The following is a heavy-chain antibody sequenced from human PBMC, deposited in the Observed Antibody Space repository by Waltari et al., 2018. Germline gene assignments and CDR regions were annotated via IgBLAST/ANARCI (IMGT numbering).Heavy chain of an antibody. CDR2: IDPEDGET. CDR3: APLPGGSGQTFDY. J-gene: IGHJ4*02. Sequence: EVELVQSGAEVKKPGATVKISCKASGYTFMDYFMHWVQQAPGKGLEWMGRIDPEDGETVYSEKFQGRATITADTSTDTAYMELSSLTSGDTAVYYCAPLPGGSGQTFDYWGQGTLVTVSS. D-gene: IGHD3-10*01. CDR1: GYTFMDYF. V-gene: IGHV1-69-2*01.